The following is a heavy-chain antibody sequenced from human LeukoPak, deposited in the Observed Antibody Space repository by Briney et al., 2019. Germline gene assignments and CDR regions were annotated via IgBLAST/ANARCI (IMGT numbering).Heavy chain of an antibody. CDR2: ISGSGGST. Sequence: GGSLRLSCTASGFSINRYAMSWVRQAPGKGLEWVSAISGSGGSTYYADSVKGRFTISRDNSKNTLYLQMNSLRAEDTAVYYCAKHPRHYYYYMDVWGKGTTVTVSS. CDR1: GFSINRYA. J-gene: IGHJ6*03. CDR3: AKHPRHYYYYMDV. V-gene: IGHV3-23*01.